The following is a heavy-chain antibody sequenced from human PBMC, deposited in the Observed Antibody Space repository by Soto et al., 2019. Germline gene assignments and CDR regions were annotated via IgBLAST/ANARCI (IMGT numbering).Heavy chain of an antibody. V-gene: IGHV3-23*01. D-gene: IGHD3-22*01. CDR3: AKDLTYYYDSSGYYPEALDY. Sequence: GGSLRLSCAASGFTFSSYAMSWVRQAPGKGLEWVSAISGSGGSTYYADSVKGRFTISRDNSKNTLYLQMNSLRAEDTAVYYCAKDLTYYYDSSGYYPEALDYWGQGTLVTVSS. J-gene: IGHJ4*02. CDR1: GFTFSSYA. CDR2: ISGSGGST.